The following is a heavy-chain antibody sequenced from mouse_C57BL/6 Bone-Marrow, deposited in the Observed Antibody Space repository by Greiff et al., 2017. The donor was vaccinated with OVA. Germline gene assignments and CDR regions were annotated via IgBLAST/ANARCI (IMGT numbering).Heavy chain of an antibody. CDR1: GFNIKDDY. J-gene: IGHJ2*01. V-gene: IGHV14-4*01. CDR3: TSTGTDY. CDR2: IDPENGDT. Sequence: VQLKESGAELVRPGASVKLSCTASGFNIKDDYMHWVKQRPEQGLEGIGWIDPENGDTEYASKFQGKATITADTSSNTAYLQLSSLTSEDTAVYYCTSTGTDYWGQGTTLTVSS. D-gene: IGHD4-1*01.